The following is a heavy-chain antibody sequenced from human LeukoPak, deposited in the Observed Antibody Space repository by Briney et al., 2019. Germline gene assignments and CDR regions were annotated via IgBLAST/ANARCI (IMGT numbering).Heavy chain of an antibody. CDR1: GGSFSGYY. CDR3: ASSGECGGDCYSHTDY. J-gene: IGHJ4*02. V-gene: IGHV4-34*01. CDR2: INHSGST. Sequence: SETLSLTCAVYGGSFSGYYWSWIRQPPGKGLEWIGEINHSGSTNYNPSLKSRVTISVDTSKNQFSLKLSSVTAADTAVYYCASSGECGGDCYSHTDYWGQGTLVTVSS. D-gene: IGHD2-21*02.